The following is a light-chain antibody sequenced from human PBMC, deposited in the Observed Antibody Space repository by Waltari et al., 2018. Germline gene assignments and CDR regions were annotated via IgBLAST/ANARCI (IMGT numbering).Light chain of an antibody. Sequence: VMTQSPDSPAVSLGERATINCKSSPSVLYSSNNKNYLAWYQQKPGQPPKLLIYWASTRESGVPDRFSGSGSGTDFTLTISSLQAEDVAVYYCQQYYSNPQTFGQGTKVEIK. CDR1: PSVLYSSNNKNY. V-gene: IGKV4-1*01. CDR3: QQYYSNPQT. J-gene: IGKJ1*01. CDR2: WAS.